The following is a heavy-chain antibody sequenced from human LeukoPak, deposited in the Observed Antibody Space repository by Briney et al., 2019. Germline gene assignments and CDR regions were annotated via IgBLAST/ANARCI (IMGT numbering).Heavy chain of an antibody. V-gene: IGHV3-33*01. CDR3: ARAAGSPYYCGMDV. J-gene: IGHJ6*04. D-gene: IGHD1-14*01. CDR1: GFTFSSYD. Sequence: GGSLRLSCAASGFTFSSYDMHWVRQAPGKGLEWVAVIWYDGSKKYYAESVKGRFTISRDNSKNTLYLQMNSLRAEDTAVYYCARAAGSPYYCGMDVWGKGTTVTVSS. CDR2: IWYDGSKK.